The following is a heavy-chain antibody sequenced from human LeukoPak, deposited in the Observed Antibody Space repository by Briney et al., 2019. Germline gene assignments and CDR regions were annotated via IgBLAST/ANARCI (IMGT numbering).Heavy chain of an antibody. Sequence: TGGSLTLSCTASGFTFNTYSMNWVHLAPGKGLEWVASISDRASYIYYADSVKGRFTISRDNAKNSLYLQMNSLRADDTAVYYCANHLACGSSSCPSFDDWGQGTLVTVSS. V-gene: IGHV3-21*01. CDR3: ANHLACGSSSCPSFDD. D-gene: IGHD2-2*01. J-gene: IGHJ4*02. CDR2: ISDRASYI. CDR1: GFTFNTYS.